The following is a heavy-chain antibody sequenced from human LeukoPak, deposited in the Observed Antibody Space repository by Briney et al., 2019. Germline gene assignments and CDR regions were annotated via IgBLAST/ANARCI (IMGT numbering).Heavy chain of an antibody. J-gene: IGHJ6*03. CDR2: ISSSSSYI. CDR3: ARGWEAGYYYYMDV. CDR1: GFTFSSYS. V-gene: IGHV3-21*01. Sequence: PGRSLRLSCAASGFTFSSYSMNWVRQAPGKGLEWVSSISSSSSYIYYADSVKGRFTISRDNAKNSLYLQMNSLRAEDTAVYYCARGWEAGYYYYMDVWGKGTTVTVSS. D-gene: IGHD1-26*01.